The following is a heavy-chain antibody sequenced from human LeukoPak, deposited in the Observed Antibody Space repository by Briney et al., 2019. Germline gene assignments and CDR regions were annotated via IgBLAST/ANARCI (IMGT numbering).Heavy chain of an antibody. CDR1: GFTFSSYW. J-gene: IGHJ6*03. D-gene: IGHD5-18*01. CDR2: IKQDGSEK. Sequence: PGGSLRLSCAASGFTFSSYWMSWVRQDPGKGLEWVANIKQDGSEKYYVDSVKGRFTISRDNAKNSLYLQMNSLRAEDTAVYYCARVIPENTAMVTIGLRYYYYYMDVWGKGTTVAVSS. CDR3: ARVIPENTAMVTIGLRYYYYYMDV. V-gene: IGHV3-7*01.